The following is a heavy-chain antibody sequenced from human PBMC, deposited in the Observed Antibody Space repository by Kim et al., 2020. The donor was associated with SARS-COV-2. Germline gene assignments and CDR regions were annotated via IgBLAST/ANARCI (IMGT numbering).Heavy chain of an antibody. CDR3: ARDARRRALNDY. CDR1: GFTFSDYY. CDR2: ISSSSSYT. Sequence: GGSLRLSCAASGFTFSDYYMSWIRQAPGKGLEWVSYISSSSSYTNYADSVKGRFTISRDNAKNSLYLQMNSLRAEDTAVYYCARDARRRALNDYWGQGTLVTVSS. J-gene: IGHJ4*02. V-gene: IGHV3-11*05.